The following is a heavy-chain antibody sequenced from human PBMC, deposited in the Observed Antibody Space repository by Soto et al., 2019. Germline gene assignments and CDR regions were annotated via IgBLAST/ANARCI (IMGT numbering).Heavy chain of an antibody. CDR2: IYRTGSI. CDR3: ASRDPGTSVDY. D-gene: IGHD1-7*01. CDR1: SGSFTSNNC. V-gene: IGHV4-4*02. J-gene: IGHJ4*02. Sequence: PWETVSLPCAVSSGSFTSNNCWTWVRQPPGQGLEWIGEIYRTGSINYNPSLMIRVTVSLDKSENQFSLKVTSLTAADTAVYYCASRDPGTSVDYWGQGTLVTVSS.